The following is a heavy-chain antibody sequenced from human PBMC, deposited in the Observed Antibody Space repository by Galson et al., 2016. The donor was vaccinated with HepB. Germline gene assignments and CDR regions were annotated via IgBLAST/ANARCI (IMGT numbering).Heavy chain of an antibody. D-gene: IGHD3-22*01. CDR1: GDTFSSSA. CDR2: FIPIFGTA. J-gene: IGHJ4*02. CDR3: ATGNYYDSSPLFY. V-gene: IGHV1-69*13. Sequence: SVKVSCKASGDTFSSSAISWVRQAPGQGLEWMGVFIPIFGTAKYAQKFQGRVTITADESTSTAYMELSSLRSEDTAGYYCATGNYYDSSPLFYWGQGTLLTVSS.